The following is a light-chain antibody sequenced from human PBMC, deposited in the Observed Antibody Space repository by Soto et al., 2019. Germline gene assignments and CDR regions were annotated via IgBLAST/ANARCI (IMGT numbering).Light chain of an antibody. Sequence: EIVLTQSPATLSLSPGEGATLSCRASQSVSSYLAWYQQKPGQAPRLLIYDASNRATGIPVRFSGSGSGTDFTLTISSLEPEDFAVYYCHQYGMSPWTFGQGTKVDIK. CDR3: HQYGMSPWT. CDR2: DAS. V-gene: IGKV3-11*01. J-gene: IGKJ1*01. CDR1: QSVSSY.